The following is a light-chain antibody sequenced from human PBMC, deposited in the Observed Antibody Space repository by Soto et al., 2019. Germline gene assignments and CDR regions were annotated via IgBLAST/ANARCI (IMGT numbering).Light chain of an antibody. CDR1: QTVRNNY. CDR3: QQRQHWPPIT. Sequence: EFVLTQSPGTLSLSKGERATLSCRASQTVRNNYLAWYQQKPGQAPRLLIYDASSRATGIPDRFSGSGSGTDFTLTISSLEPEDFAVYYCQQRQHWPPITFGQGTRLEIK. V-gene: IGKV3D-20*02. J-gene: IGKJ5*01. CDR2: DAS.